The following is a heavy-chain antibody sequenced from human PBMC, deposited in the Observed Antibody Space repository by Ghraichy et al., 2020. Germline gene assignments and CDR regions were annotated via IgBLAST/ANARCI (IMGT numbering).Heavy chain of an antibody. V-gene: IGHV4-39*01. Sequence: SETLYLTCTVSGDSVSSSSCYWGWIRQPPGKGLEWIANIYYSGSTYYNPSLKRRVSISEDTSKNQFSLKLSAVTATDTAVYYCARQPIVGTTAYFFDSWGQGTLVTVAS. CDR3: ARQPIVGTTAYFFDS. D-gene: IGHD1-26*01. CDR1: GDSVSSSSCY. CDR2: IYYSGST. J-gene: IGHJ4*02.